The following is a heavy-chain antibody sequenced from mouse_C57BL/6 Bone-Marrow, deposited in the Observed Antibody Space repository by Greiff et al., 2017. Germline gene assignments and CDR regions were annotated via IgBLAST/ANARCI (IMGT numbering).Heavy chain of an antibody. CDR1: GFTFSDYG. CDR3: ARPRVYWYFDV. CDR2: ISSGSSTI. J-gene: IGHJ1*03. V-gene: IGHV5-17*01. Sequence: EVQVVESGGGLVKPGGSLKLSCAASGFTFSDYGMHWVRQAPEKGLEWVAYISSGSSTIYYANTVKGRFTISRDNAKNTLFLQMTSLRSEDTAMYYCARPRVYWYFDVWGTGTTVTVSS.